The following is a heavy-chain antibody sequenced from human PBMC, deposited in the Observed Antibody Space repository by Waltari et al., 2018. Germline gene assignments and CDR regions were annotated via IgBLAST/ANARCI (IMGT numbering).Heavy chain of an antibody. CDR2: MSGAGT. J-gene: IGHJ4*02. D-gene: IGHD6-13*01. CDR1: GLTFSNYG. V-gene: IGHV3-23*04. CDR3: AKESKRQQDY. Sequence: EVQLVESGGGLVQPGGSLRLSCAASGLTFSNYGVTWVRQAPGKGLEWVSSMSGAGTYYADSVKGRFTISRDNSKNTLYLQMNSLRAEDTAVYYCAKESKRQQDYWGQGTLVTVSS.